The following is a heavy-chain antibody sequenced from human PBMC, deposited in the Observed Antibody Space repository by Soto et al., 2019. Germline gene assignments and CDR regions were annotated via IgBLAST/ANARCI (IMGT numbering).Heavy chain of an antibody. CDR3: ARGRFSTTLYAGFDP. D-gene: IGHD2-2*01. CDR1: GFTFTSYA. V-gene: IGHV3-30*04. Sequence: GGSLRLSCAASGFTFTSYAMHWVRQAPGKGLEWVAAISYHGRDEYYADSVKGRFSISRDNSKSTLNLQMNSLRAEDTAVYYCARGRFSTTLYAGFDPWGRGTLVSVSS. J-gene: IGHJ5*02. CDR2: ISYHGRDE.